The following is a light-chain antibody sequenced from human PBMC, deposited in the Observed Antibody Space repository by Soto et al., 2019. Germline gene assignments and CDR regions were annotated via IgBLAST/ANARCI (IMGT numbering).Light chain of an antibody. CDR1: SSDVGYYNY. CDR3: SSQGTSSTLV. V-gene: IGLV2-14*01. J-gene: IGLJ2*01. Sequence: QSALTQPASVSGSPGQSITISCTGTSSDVGYYNYVSWYQQHPGKAPNLMIYDVRNRPSGVSNRFSGSKSGNTASLTISGLQAEDEADYYCSSQGTSSTLVFGGGTKLTVL. CDR2: DVR.